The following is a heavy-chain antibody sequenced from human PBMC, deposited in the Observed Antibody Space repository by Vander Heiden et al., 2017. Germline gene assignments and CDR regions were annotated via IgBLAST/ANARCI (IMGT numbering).Heavy chain of an antibody. J-gene: IGHJ4*02. Sequence: EVWLGESGGGLANPGGPRRPFCSASEFTCSNHDINWVRQAPGKGLEWVSSISGSSNYIYYTDSVKGRFTSSRDNAKNSLFLQMNSLRAEDTAVYYCARDRQRGAARPVQFDYWGQGTLVTVSS. D-gene: IGHD6-6*01. V-gene: IGHV3-21*01. CDR2: ISGSSNYI. CDR3: ARDRQRGAARPVQFDY. CDR1: EFTCSNHD.